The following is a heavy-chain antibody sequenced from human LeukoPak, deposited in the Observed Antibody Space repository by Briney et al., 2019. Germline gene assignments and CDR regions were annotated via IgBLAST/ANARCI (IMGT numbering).Heavy chain of an antibody. CDR3: AKEKFQRNSGCYYY. CDR2: IRYDGRSK. V-gene: IGHV3-30*02. Sequence: GGSLRLSCAASGFTFSNYGMHWVRQAPGKGLEWVAFIRYDGRSKYNVDSVKGRFTISRDTSKNTLYLQMSSLRAEDTAVYYCAKEKFQRNSGCYYYWGQGTLVTVSS. J-gene: IGHJ4*02. CDR1: GFTFSNYG. D-gene: IGHD3-10*01.